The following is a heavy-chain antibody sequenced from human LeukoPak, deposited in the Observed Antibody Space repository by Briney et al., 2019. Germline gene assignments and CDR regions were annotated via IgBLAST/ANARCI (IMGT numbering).Heavy chain of an antibody. CDR3: VRGGESTWS. J-gene: IGHJ5*02. CDR1: GFTFSSYW. Sequence: GSLRLSCAASGFTFSSYWMHLVRQAPGKGPVWVSRINNDGSGTTYADSVKGRFTISRDDAKNTLYLQMNSLRAEDTAVYYCVRGGESTWSWGQGTLVTVSS. CDR2: INNDGSGT. V-gene: IGHV3-74*01. D-gene: IGHD2-15*01.